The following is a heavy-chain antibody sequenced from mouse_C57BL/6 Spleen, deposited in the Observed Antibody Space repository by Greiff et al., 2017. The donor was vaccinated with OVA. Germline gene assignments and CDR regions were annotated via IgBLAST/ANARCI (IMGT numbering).Heavy chain of an antibody. CDR3: ARGGYYAMDY. V-gene: IGHV1-69*01. J-gene: IGHJ4*01. CDR2: IAPSDSYT. CDR1: GYTFTSYW. Sequence: QVQLQQPGAELVMPGASVKLSCKASGYTFTSYWMHWVKQRPGQGLEWIGEIAPSDSYTNYNQKFKGKSTLTVDKSSSTAYMQRSSLTSEDSAVYYCARGGYYAMDYWGQGTSVTVSA.